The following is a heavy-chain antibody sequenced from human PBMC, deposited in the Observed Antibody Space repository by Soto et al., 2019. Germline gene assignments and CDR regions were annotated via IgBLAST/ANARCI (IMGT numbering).Heavy chain of an antibody. D-gene: IGHD6-19*01. CDR3: ARDRGVAPPVAGNTHYYYYMDV. V-gene: IGHV1-18*01. CDR2: ISAYNGNT. J-gene: IGHJ6*03. Sequence: QVQLVQSGVEVKKPGASVKVSCKASGYSFTNYGITWVRQAPGQGFEWMGWISAYNGNTNYAQKFQGRVTLTTDASTSTAYMELRSLRSDDTAVYYCARDRGVAPPVAGNTHYYYYMDVWGKGTTVTVSS. CDR1: GYSFTNYG.